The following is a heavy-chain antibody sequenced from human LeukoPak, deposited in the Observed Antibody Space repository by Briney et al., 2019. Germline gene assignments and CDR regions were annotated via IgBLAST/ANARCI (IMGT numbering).Heavy chain of an antibody. J-gene: IGHJ4*02. V-gene: IGHV4-61*01. Sequence: SETLSLTCTVSGGSVNSGSHYWCWIRQPPGKGLEWIGYIYYSGSTNYNPSLKSRTTMSLDTSKNQFSLNLNSVTAADTAVYYCARDPGYSGIDYWGQGTLVTVSS. CDR2: IYYSGST. D-gene: IGHD5-12*01. CDR1: GGSVNSGSHY. CDR3: ARDPGYSGIDY.